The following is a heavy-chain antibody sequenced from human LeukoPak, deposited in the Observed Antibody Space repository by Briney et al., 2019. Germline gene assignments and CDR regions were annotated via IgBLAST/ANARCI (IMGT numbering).Heavy chain of an antibody. V-gene: IGHV3-30*18. D-gene: IGHD1-26*01. J-gene: IGHJ4*02. Sequence: PGMSLRLSCAASGFTFSSYGMHWVRQAPGKGLEWVAVISYDGSNKYYADSVKGRFTISRDNSKNTLYLQMNSLRAEDTAVYYCAKDLGGSVDYWGQGTLVTVSS. CDR1: GFTFSSYG. CDR3: AKDLGGSVDY. CDR2: ISYDGSNK.